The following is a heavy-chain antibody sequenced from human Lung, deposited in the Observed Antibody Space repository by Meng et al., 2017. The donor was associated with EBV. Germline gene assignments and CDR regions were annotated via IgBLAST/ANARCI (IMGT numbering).Heavy chain of an antibody. Sequence: VHLMHSGSEVKKPGASVKVSCKDSGDTSSNYGISWVRQAPGQGLEWMGWVNRYNGNTDYAQKFQGRVTMTTDTSANTVYMEVRSLRSDDTAIYYCARGGSQFDYWGQGTLVTVSS. CDR1: GDTSSNYG. D-gene: IGHD1-26*01. CDR3: ARGGSQFDY. CDR2: VNRYNGNT. V-gene: IGHV1-18*01. J-gene: IGHJ4*02.